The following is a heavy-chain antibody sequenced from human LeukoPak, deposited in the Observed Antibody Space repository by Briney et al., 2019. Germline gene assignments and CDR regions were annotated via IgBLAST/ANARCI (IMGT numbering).Heavy chain of an antibody. Sequence: ASVKASCKASGYTFTGYYMHWVRQAPGQGLEWMGWINPNSGGTNYAQKFQGRVTMTRDTSISTAYMELSRLRSDDTAVYYCARGAAAAGTAPYYYMDVWGKGTTVTVSS. CDR1: GYTFTGYY. V-gene: IGHV1-2*02. D-gene: IGHD6-13*01. J-gene: IGHJ6*03. CDR3: ARGAAAAGTAPYYYMDV. CDR2: INPNSGGT.